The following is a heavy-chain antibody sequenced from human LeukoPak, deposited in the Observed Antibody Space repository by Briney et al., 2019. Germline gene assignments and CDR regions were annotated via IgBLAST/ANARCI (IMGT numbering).Heavy chain of an antibody. CDR3: AKYSMANPYYYYGMDI. V-gene: IGHV3-30*18. CDR2: ISYDGSNK. D-gene: IGHD2/OR15-2a*01. J-gene: IGHJ6*02. Sequence: GGSLRLSCAASRFIFSNYGMLWVRQAPGKGLEWVAVISYDGSNKYYADSVKGRFTISRDNSKNTLYLQMNSLRAEDTAVYYCAKYSMANPYYYYGMDIWGQGTAVTVSS. CDR1: RFIFSNYG.